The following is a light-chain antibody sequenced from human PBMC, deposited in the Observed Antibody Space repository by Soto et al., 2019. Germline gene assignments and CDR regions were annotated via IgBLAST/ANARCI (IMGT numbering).Light chain of an antibody. CDR2: DNN. CDR3: GTWDSSLSAPL. CDR1: SSNIGNNY. Sequence: QSVLTQPPSVYAAPGQKVTISCSGSSSNIGNNYVSWYQQLPGTAPKLLIYDNNKRPSGIPDRFSGSKSGTSATLGITGLQTGDEADYYCGTWDSSLSAPLFGGGTKLTVL. V-gene: IGLV1-51*01. J-gene: IGLJ2*01.